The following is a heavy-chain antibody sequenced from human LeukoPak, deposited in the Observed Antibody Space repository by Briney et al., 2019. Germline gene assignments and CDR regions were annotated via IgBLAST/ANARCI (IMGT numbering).Heavy chain of an antibody. CDR1: GFTFSSYG. D-gene: IGHD6-13*01. Sequence: GGSLRLSCAASGFTFSSYGMHWVRQAPGKGLEWVAVISYDGSNKYYADSVKGRFTISRDNSKNTLYLQMNSLRAEDTAVYYCAKDRSSSSYYFDYWGQGTLVTVSS. CDR3: AKDRSSSSYYFDY. J-gene: IGHJ4*02. CDR2: ISYDGSNK. V-gene: IGHV3-30*18.